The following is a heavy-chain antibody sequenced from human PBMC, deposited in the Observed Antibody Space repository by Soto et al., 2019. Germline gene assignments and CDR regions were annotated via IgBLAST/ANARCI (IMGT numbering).Heavy chain of an antibody. D-gene: IGHD3-9*01. J-gene: IGHJ6*02. CDR3: ARERRRYDILTGYVYGMDV. CDR2: IYHSGST. Sequence: SETLSLTFAVSGGSISSSNWWSWVRQPPGKGLEWIGEIYHSGSTNYNPSLKSRVTISVDKSKNQFSLKLSSVTAADTAVYYCARERRRYDILTGYVYGMDVWGQGTTVTVSS. V-gene: IGHV4-4*02. CDR1: GGSISSSNW.